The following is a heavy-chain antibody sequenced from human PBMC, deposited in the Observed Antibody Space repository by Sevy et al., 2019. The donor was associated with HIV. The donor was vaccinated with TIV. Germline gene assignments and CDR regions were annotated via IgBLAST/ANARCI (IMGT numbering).Heavy chain of an antibody. D-gene: IGHD6-19*01. V-gene: IGHV5-51*01. CDR1: GYSFTSYW. CDR3: ARHFLAVAGTPTIDY. CDR2: IYPGDSDT. Sequence: GESLKISCKGSGYSFTSYWIGWVRQMPGKGLEWMGIIYPGDSDTRYSPSFQGQVTISADKSISTAYLQRSSLKASDTAMYYCARHFLAVAGTPTIDYWGQGTLVTVSS. J-gene: IGHJ4*02.